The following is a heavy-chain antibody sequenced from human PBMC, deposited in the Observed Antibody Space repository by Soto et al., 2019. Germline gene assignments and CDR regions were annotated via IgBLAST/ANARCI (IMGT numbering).Heavy chain of an antibody. J-gene: IGHJ4*02. CDR3: ARPRYDSSGTPFDH. D-gene: IGHD3-22*01. V-gene: IGHV3-74*01. Sequence: GGSLRLSSAAPGFTFSSYWMHWVRQAPGKGLVWVSRINSDGSSTSYADSVKGRFIISRDNAKNTLYLQMNSLRAEDTAVYYCARPRYDSSGTPFDHWGQGTLVTVSS. CDR1: GFTFSSYW. CDR2: INSDGSST.